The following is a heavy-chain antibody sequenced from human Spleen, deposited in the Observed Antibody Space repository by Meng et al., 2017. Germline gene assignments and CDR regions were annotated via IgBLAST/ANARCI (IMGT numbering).Heavy chain of an antibody. D-gene: IGHD3-22*01. CDR3: ARDGPWHFYVDTGSYYPLFEN. J-gene: IGHJ4*02. CDR1: GYSFSSYG. CDR2: ISAYNGGT. Sequence: ASVKVSCKASGYSFSSYGISWVRQAPGQGLEWMGWISAYNGGTRYAQKFQGRVTMTTDTATNTAYMELRSLRSDDTAVYYCARDGPWHFYVDTGSYYPLFENWGQGNLV. V-gene: IGHV1-18*01.